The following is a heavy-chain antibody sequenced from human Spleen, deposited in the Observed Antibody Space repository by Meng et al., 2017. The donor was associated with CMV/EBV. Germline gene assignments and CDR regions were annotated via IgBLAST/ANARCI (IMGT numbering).Heavy chain of an antibody. J-gene: IGHJ4*02. D-gene: IGHD3-3*01. V-gene: IGHV3-30-3*01. Sequence: GGSLRLSCAASGFTFSTYGMHWVRQAPGKGLEWVAVISYDGSNRYYADSVKGRFTISRDNSKNTLYLQMGSLRAEDMAVYYCAKDRGDFWSGFDYWGQGTLVTVSS. CDR1: GFTFSTYG. CDR3: AKDRGDFWSGFDY. CDR2: ISYDGSNR.